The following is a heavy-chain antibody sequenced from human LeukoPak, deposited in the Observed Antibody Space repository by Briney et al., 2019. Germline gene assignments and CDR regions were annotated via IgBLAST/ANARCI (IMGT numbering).Heavy chain of an antibody. Sequence: SETLSLTCTVSGGSISSGSYYWSWIRQPAGKGLEWIGRIYTSGSTNYNPSLKSRVTISVDTSKNQFSLKLTSVTAADTAVYYCARGVNSGYFDYCGQGTLVTVSS. D-gene: IGHD1-26*01. V-gene: IGHV4-61*02. J-gene: IGHJ4*02. CDR1: GGSISSGSYY. CDR3: ARGVNSGYFDY. CDR2: IYTSGST.